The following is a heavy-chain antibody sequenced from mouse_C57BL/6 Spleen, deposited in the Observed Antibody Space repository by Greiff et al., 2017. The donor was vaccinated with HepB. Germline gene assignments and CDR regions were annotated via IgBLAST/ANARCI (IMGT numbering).Heavy chain of an antibody. CDR3: ARSRAPYYDYDGYYFDY. V-gene: IGHV1-82*01. D-gene: IGHD2-4*01. J-gene: IGHJ2*01. CDR2: IYPGDGDT. Sequence: QVQLKQSGPELVKPGASVKISCKASGYAFSSSWMNWVKQRPGKGLEWIGRIYPGDGDTNYNGKFKGKATLTADKSSSTAYMQLSSLTSEDSAVYFCARSRAPYYDYDGYYFDYWGQGTTLTVSS. CDR1: GYAFSSSW.